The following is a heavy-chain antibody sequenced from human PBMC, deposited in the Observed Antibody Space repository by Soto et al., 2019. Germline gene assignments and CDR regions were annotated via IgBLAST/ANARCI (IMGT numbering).Heavy chain of an antibody. CDR1: GFSISSSY. D-gene: IGHD3-22*01. J-gene: IGHJ4*02. V-gene: IGHV3-53*01. CDR3: TSGHDYDSSGGYYFEY. Sequence: GGSLRLSFATSGFSISSSYMNWVRQSPGKGLEWVSVIYSAGNTYYADSVRGRFTISRDSSKNTLYLQMTRLRAEDTALYFCTSGHDYDSSGGYYFEYWGQGTLVTVSS. CDR2: IYSAGNT.